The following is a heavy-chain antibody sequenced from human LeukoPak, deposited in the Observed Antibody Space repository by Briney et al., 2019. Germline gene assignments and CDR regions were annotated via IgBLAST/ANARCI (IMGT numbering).Heavy chain of an antibody. Sequence: PGGSLRLSCAASGFTFSGSAMHWVRQASGKGLEWVGRIRSKANSYATAYAASVKGRFAISRDDSKNTAYLQMNSLKTEDTAVYYCTRSYKTLSSGWGHYYYMDVWGKGTTVTISS. D-gene: IGHD6-19*01. CDR3: TRSYKTLSSGWGHYYYMDV. V-gene: IGHV3-73*01. J-gene: IGHJ6*03. CDR1: GFTFSGSA. CDR2: IRSKANSYAT.